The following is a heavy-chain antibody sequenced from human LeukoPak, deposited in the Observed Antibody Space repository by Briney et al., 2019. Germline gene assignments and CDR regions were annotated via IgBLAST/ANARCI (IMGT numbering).Heavy chain of an antibody. CDR2: ISGSGGST. Sequence: GGSLRLSCAASGFTFSNYAMSWVRQAPGKGLEWVSSISGSGGSTYYADSVKGRFTVSRDNSKNTVDLQMNSLRDEDTAVYFCAKSGASSGRRPGNSWGQGTLVSVSS. CDR3: AKSGASSGRRPGNS. CDR1: GFTFSNYA. D-gene: IGHD6-19*01. J-gene: IGHJ4*02. V-gene: IGHV3-23*01.